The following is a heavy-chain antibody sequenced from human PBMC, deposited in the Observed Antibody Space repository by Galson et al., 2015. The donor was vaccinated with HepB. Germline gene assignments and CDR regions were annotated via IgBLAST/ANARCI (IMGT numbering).Heavy chain of an antibody. D-gene: IGHD1-26*01. CDR1: GGSFSSYG. CDR2: IIPIFGTA. V-gene: IGHV1-69*13. Sequence: SVKVSCKASGGSFSSYGISWVRQAPGQGLEWMGGIIPIFGTAKDAQKFQGRVTITADESTSTAYMELSSLRSEDTAVYYCARDRRAGATLGTFDYWGQGTLVTVSS. CDR3: ARDRRAGATLGTFDY. J-gene: IGHJ4*02.